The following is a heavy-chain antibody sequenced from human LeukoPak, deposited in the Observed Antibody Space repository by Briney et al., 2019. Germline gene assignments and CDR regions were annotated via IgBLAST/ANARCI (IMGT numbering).Heavy chain of an antibody. J-gene: IGHJ4*02. CDR3: ARARFCSGGDCDAEY. CDR2: IYPGDSDT. Sequence: GESLKISCKGSGYSFTTYWIGWVRQMPGKGLEWMGIIYPGDSDTRYSPSFQGQVTISADKSISTAYLQWSSLKASDTAMYYCARARFCSGGDCDAEYWGQGTLVTVSS. D-gene: IGHD2-15*01. V-gene: IGHV5-51*01. CDR1: GYSFTTYW.